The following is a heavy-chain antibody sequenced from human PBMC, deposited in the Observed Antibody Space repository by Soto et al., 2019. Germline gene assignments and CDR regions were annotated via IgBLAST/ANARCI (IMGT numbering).Heavy chain of an antibody. V-gene: IGHV3-13*01. Sequence: EVQLVESGGGLVQPGGSLRLSCAASGFTLSGYDIHWVRQATGKGLEWVSGIGSAGDTHYEDSVKGRFTISIENTKNSLYLQMNSLRDGDTAVYYCTRKTPPEGMAVWGQGTTVTFSS. D-gene: IGHD2-15*01. CDR1: GFTLSGYD. J-gene: IGHJ6*02. CDR2: IGSAGDT. CDR3: TRKTPPEGMAV.